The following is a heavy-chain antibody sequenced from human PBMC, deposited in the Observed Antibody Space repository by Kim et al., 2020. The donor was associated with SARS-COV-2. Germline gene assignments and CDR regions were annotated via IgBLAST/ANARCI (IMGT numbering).Heavy chain of an antibody. D-gene: IGHD5-18*01. CDR3: ARDRGTAMVTFSYYYYYGMDV. V-gene: IGHV3-30-3*01. CDR2: ISYDGSNK. J-gene: IGHJ6*02. Sequence: GGSLRLSCAASGFTFSSYAMHWVRQAPSKGLEWVAVISYDGSNKYYADSVKGRFTISRDNSKNTLYLQMNSLRAEDTAVYYCARDRGTAMVTFSYYYYYGMDVWGQGTTVTVSS. CDR1: GFTFSSYA.